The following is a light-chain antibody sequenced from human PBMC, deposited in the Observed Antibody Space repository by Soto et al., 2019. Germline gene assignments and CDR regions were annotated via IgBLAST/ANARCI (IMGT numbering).Light chain of an antibody. Sequence: SYELTQPPSVSVAPGKTARTTCGGNNIGSKSVHWYQQKPGQAPVLVIYYDSDRPSGIPERFSGSKSGNTATLTISRVEAGDEADYYCQVWDSSSDHVVFGGGTKLTVL. V-gene: IGLV3-21*04. CDR2: YDS. CDR1: NIGSKS. J-gene: IGLJ2*01. CDR3: QVWDSSSDHVV.